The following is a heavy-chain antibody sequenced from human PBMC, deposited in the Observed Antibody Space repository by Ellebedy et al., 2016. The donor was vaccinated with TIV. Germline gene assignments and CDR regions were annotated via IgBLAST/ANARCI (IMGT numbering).Heavy chain of an antibody. V-gene: IGHV4-59*12. CDR3: ARDQSGFDY. D-gene: IGHD1-14*01. Sequence: SETLSLTCTVSGGSISSYYWSWIRQPPGKGLEWIGYIYYSGSTYYNPSLKSRVTISVDTSKNQFSLKLSSVTAADTAVYYCARDQSGFDYWGQGTLVTVSS. J-gene: IGHJ4*02. CDR1: GGSISSYY. CDR2: IYYSGST.